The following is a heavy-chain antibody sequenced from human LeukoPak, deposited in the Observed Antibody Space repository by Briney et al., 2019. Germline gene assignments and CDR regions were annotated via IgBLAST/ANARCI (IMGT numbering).Heavy chain of an antibody. CDR1: GYTFTTYN. CDR3: ARGRRSYDAFDI. V-gene: IGHV1-8*02. J-gene: IGHJ3*02. Sequence: GASVKVSCKASGYTFTTYNINWVRQAPGQGLEWMGWISGYNGNTNYAQKFQGRVTMTRNTSISTAYMELSSLRSEDTAVYYCARGRRSYDAFDIWGQGTMVTVSS. CDR2: ISGYNGNT.